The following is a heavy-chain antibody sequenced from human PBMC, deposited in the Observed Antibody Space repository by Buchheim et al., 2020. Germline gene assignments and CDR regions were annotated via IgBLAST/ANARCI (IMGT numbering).Heavy chain of an antibody. CDR3: ARELRGIAAAGTQSYYYGMDV. CDR1: GFTFSSYG. V-gene: IGHV3-33*01. D-gene: IGHD6-13*01. CDR2: IWYDGSNK. J-gene: IGHJ6*02. Sequence: QVQLVESGGGVVQPGRSLRLSCAASGFTFSSYGMHWVRQAPGKGLEWVAVIWYDGSNKYYADSVKGRFTISRDNSKKTLSLQMNSLRAEDTAVYYCARELRGIAAAGTQSYYYGMDVWGQGTT.